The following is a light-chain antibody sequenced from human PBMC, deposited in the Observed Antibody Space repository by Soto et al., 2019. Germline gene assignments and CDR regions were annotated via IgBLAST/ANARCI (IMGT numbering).Light chain of an antibody. CDR1: QYINTR. CDR2: QTS. CDR3: HQRQSWPRT. V-gene: IGKV3-11*01. Sequence: EIVLTQSQATLSSFPGDRVTLSCRARQYINTRLAWYQNRPGHAPSLLIYQTSIVAAGIPAKFSASGSGTDFTLTISDVQPEDFALYYCHQRQSWPRTFGQGTKVDI. J-gene: IGKJ1*01.